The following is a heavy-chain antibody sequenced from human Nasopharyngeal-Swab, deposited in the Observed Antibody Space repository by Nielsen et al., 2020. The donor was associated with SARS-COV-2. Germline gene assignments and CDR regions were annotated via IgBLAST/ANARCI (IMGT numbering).Heavy chain of an antibody. CDR3: ARDPGSTLLYYYYYMDV. J-gene: IGHJ6*03. V-gene: IGHV3-21*01. Sequence: GESLKISCTTSGFTFGAYPMTWVRQTTGKGLEWVSSISPISTYIYYTDSVKGRFTISRDNFKNSLYLEMHSLRAEDTAVYYCARDPGSTLLYYYYYMDVWGKGTTVTVSS. CDR1: GFTFGAYP. D-gene: IGHD2-15*01. CDR2: ISPISTYI.